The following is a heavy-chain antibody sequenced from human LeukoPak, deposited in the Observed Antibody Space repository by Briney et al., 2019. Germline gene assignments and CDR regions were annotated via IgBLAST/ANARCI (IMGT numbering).Heavy chain of an antibody. D-gene: IGHD2-21*02. CDR1: GYTFNGYY. J-gene: IGHJ4*02. V-gene: IGHV1-2*02. CDR3: ARVGPYCGGDCYRY. CDR2: IYPNSGGI. Sequence: ASVKVSCKASGYTFNGYYMHWVRQAPGQGLEWMGWIYPNSGGIYYAQKFRGRVTMTSDTSISTAYMELSRLRSEDTAVYYCARVGPYCGGDCYRYWGQGTLVTVSS.